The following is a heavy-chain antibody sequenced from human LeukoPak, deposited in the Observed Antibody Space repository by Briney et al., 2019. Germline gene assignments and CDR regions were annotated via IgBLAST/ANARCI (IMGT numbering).Heavy chain of an antibody. D-gene: IGHD2-15*01. J-gene: IGHJ4*02. CDR1: GYTFTSYD. V-gene: IGHV1-8*01. CDR2: MNPNSGNT. CDR3: ASMAEEKDCSGGSCLWGTR. Sequence: ASVKVSCKASGYTFTSYDINWVRQATGQGLEWMGWMNPNSGNTGYAQKFQGRVTMTRNTSISTAYMELSSLRSEDTAVYYCASMAEEKDCSGGSCLWGTRWGQGTLVTVSS.